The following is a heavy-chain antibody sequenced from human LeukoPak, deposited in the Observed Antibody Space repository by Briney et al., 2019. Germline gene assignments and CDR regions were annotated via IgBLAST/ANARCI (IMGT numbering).Heavy chain of an antibody. J-gene: IGHJ4*02. CDR2: IYTSGST. V-gene: IGHV4-4*07. D-gene: IGHD3-3*01. Sequence: PSETLSLTCTVSGGSISSYYWSWIRRPAGKGLEWIGRIYTSGSTNYNPSLKSRVTMSVDTSKNQFSLKLSSVTAADTAVYYCARESKYYDFWSGYYRPTSSFDYWGQGTLVTVSS. CDR3: ARESKYYDFWSGYYRPTSSFDY. CDR1: GGSISSYY.